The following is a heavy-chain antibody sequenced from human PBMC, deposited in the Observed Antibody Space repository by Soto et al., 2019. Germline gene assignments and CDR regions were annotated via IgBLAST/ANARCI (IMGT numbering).Heavy chain of an antibody. V-gene: IGHV4-38-2*01. CDR2: IYHSGST. J-gene: IGHJ4*02. CDR3: ARGLRLLEWLLDPTYYFDY. D-gene: IGHD3-3*01. CDR1: AYYFSSGYY. Sequence: KTSETLSLPCGVSAYYFSSGYYWGWIRQPPGKGLEWVGSIYHSGSTYYNPSLRSRVTISVETSKNQSSLKLTAVTADDTAVYYCARGLRLLEWLLDPTYYFDYWGQGTLVTVSS.